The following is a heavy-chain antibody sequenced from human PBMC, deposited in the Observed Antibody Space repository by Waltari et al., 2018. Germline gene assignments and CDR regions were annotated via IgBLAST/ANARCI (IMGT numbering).Heavy chain of an antibody. Sequence: QVQLQESGPGLVKPSETLSLPCTVSGGAISSYYWSCIRQSPGKGLEWIGYIYYSGSTNYNPSLKSRVTISVDTSKNQFSLKLSSVTAADTAVYYCASYITIFGVDTYYYGMDVWGQGTTVTVSS. J-gene: IGHJ6*02. CDR1: GGAISSYY. CDR3: ASYITIFGVDTYYYGMDV. D-gene: IGHD3-3*01. V-gene: IGHV4-59*01. CDR2: IYYSGST.